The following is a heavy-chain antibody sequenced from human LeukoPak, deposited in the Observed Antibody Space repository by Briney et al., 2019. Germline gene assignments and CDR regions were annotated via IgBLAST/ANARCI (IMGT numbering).Heavy chain of an antibody. Sequence: GGSLRLSCVASDFNFRSNWMDWVRQAPGKGLEWVANIKGDGSEKNYVDSVKGRISISRDNAKNSLYLEMNSLRAEDTGVYYCAKEGDWNLDYWGQGALVTVSS. CDR1: DFNFRSNW. CDR2: IKGDGSEK. D-gene: IGHD1-1*01. CDR3: AKEGDWNLDY. J-gene: IGHJ4*01. V-gene: IGHV3-7*04.